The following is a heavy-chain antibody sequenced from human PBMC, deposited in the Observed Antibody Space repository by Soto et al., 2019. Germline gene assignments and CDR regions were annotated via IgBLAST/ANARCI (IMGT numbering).Heavy chain of an antibody. J-gene: IGHJ4*02. CDR2: ISSSSSYI. Sequence: GSLRLSCAASGFTFSSYSMNWVLQAPGKGLEWVSSISSSSSYIYYADSVKGRFTISRDNAKNSLYLQMNSLRAEDTAVYYCARASNLYDFWSGYLGYWGQGTLVTVYS. V-gene: IGHV3-21*01. CDR3: ARASNLYDFWSGYLGY. D-gene: IGHD3-3*01. CDR1: GFTFSSYS.